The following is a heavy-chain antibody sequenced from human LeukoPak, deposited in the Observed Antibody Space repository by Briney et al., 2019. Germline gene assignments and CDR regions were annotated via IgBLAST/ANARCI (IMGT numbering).Heavy chain of an antibody. CDR2: INPNSGGT. V-gene: IGHV1-2*02. D-gene: IGHD2-15*01. CDR3: ARDKGVAGYFLDY. Sequence: GASVKVSCKASGYTFTGYYMHWVRQAPGQGLEWMGWINPNSGGTNYAQKFQGRVTMTRDTSISTAYMELSRLRSDDTAAYYCARDKGVAGYFLDYWGQGTLVTVSS. CDR1: GYTFTGYY. J-gene: IGHJ4*02.